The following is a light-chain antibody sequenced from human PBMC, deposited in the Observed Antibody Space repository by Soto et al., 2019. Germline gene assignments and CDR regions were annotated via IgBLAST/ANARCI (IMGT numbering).Light chain of an antibody. J-gene: IGLJ3*02. CDR3: KTWDSNTRV. CDR1: SGHSSYI. Sequence: QPVLTQSSSASASLGSSVKLTCTLSSGHSSYIIAWHQQQPGKAPRYLMKLEGSGSYNKGSGVPDRFSGSSSGADHYLTISNHQIEDEAYYYCKTWDSNTRVFGGGTKLTVL. CDR2: LEGSGSY. V-gene: IGLV4-60*02.